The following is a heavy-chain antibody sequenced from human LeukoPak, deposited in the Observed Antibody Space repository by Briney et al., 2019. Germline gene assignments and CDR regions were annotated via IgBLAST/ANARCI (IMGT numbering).Heavy chain of an antibody. D-gene: IGHD3-10*01. CDR3: ARGRDYYGSGSPYYFDY. J-gene: IGHJ4*01. CDR2: INHSGGT. CDR1: GVSISTHY. V-gene: IGHV4-34*01. Sequence: PSETLSLTCNVSGVSISTHYWSWIRQPPGKGLEWIGEINHSGGTNYNPSLKSRVTISVDTSKNPFSLKLSSVTAADTAVYYCARGRDYYGSGSPYYFDYWGQGTLVTVSS.